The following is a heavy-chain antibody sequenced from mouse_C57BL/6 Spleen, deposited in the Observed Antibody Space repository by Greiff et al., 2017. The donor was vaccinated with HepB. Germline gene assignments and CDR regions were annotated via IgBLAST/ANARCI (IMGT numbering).Heavy chain of an antibody. Sequence: EVKLMESGGGLVKPGGSLKLSCAASGFTFSDYGMHWVRQAPEKGLEWVAYISSGSSTIYYADTVKGRFTISRYNAKNTLFLQMTSLRSEDTAMYYCARRIVGATVVDWYFDVWGTGTTVTVSS. CDR2: ISSGSSTI. CDR1: GFTFSDYG. D-gene: IGHD1-1*01. V-gene: IGHV5-17*01. J-gene: IGHJ1*03. CDR3: ARRIVGATVVDWYFDV.